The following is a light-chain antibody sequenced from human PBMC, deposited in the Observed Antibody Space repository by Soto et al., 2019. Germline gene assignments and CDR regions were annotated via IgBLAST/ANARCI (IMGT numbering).Light chain of an antibody. V-gene: IGKV1-6*01. J-gene: IGKJ1*01. CDR1: QGIRND. Sequence: AIQMTQSPSSLSASVGDRVTITCRASQGIRNDLGWYQQKPGKAPKLLIYAASSLQSGVPSRLSGSGSGTEFTLTIRNLQPDDFATYYCQQYENYWTFGQGTKVDIK. CDR2: AAS. CDR3: QQYENYWT.